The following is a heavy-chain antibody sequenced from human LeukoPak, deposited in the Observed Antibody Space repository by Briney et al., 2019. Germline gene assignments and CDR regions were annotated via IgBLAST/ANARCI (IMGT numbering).Heavy chain of an antibody. Sequence: PGGSLRLSCAASGFTFDDYAMHWVRQAPGKGLEWVSGISWNSGSIGYADSVKGRFTISRDNAKNSLYLQMNSLRAEDTALYYCAKVLRYFDWFGSQHAFDIWGQGTMVTVSS. CDR1: GFTFDDYA. CDR2: ISWNSGSI. V-gene: IGHV3-9*01. J-gene: IGHJ3*02. D-gene: IGHD3-9*01. CDR3: AKVLRYFDWFGSQHAFDI.